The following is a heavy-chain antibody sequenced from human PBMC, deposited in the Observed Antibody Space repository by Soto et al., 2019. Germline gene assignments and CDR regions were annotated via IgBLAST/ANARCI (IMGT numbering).Heavy chain of an antibody. CDR3: ASEAGGGWGMDV. CDR2: MNPNSGNT. D-gene: IGHD6-19*01. V-gene: IGHV1-8*01. Sequence: ASVKVSCKASGYTFTSYDINWVRQATGQGLEWMGWMNPNSGNTGYAQKFQGRVTMTRNTSISTAYMELSSLRSEDTAVYYCASEAGGGWGMDVWGQGTTVTVSS. J-gene: IGHJ6*02. CDR1: GYTFTSYD.